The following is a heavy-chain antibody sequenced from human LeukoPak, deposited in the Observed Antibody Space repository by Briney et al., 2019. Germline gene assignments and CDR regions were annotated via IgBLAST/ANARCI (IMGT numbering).Heavy chain of an antibody. CDR3: ARGSLERITRYYYYGMDV. D-gene: IGHD2/OR15-2a*01. CDR2: IYYSGSA. J-gene: IGHJ6*02. Sequence: SETLSLTCTVSGGSISSYYWSWIRQPPGKALEWIGHIYYSGSADYNPSLKGRVTISIDTSKNQFSLKLSSVAAADTAMYYCARGSLERITRYYYYGMDVWGQGTTVTVSS. V-gene: IGHV4-59*01. CDR1: GGSISSYY.